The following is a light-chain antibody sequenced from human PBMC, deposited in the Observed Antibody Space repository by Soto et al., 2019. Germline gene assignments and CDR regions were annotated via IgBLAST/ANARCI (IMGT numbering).Light chain of an antibody. CDR3: QQYYSYPRT. J-gene: IGKJ1*01. CDR1: QGISSY. CDR2: AAS. V-gene: IGKV1-8*01. Sequence: AIRMTQSPSSLSASTGDRVTITCRASQGISSYLAWYQQKPGKAHKLLIDAASTLQSGVPSRFSDSGSGTDFTLTISCLQSEDFATYYCQQYYSYPRTFGQGTKVEIK.